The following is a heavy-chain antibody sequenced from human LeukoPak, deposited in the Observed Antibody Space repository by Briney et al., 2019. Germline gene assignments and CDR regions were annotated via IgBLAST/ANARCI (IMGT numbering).Heavy chain of an antibody. CDR3: ARRELLWFGELLDGMDV. CDR2: XXXNTGNP. CDR1: GYTFTSYX. V-gene: IGHV7-4-1*02. Sequence: SXKASGYTFTSYXMNWXRQAPGXXXXXXXWXXXNTGNPTYAQGFTGRFVFFLDTSVSTAYLQISSLKAEDTAVYYCARRELLWFGELLDGMDVWGQGTTVTVSS. D-gene: IGHD3-10*01. J-gene: IGHJ6*02.